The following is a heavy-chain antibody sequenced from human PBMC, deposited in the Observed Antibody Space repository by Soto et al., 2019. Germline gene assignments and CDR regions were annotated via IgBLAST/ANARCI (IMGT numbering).Heavy chain of an antibody. J-gene: IGHJ5*02. CDR3: ARFRWELLSGNWFDP. D-gene: IGHD1-26*01. V-gene: IGHV1-18*01. CDR1: GYTFTSYG. CDR2: ISAYNGNT. Sequence: ASVKVSCKASGYTFTSYGISWVRQAPGQGLEWMGWISAYNGNTNYTQKLQGRVTMTTDTSTSTTYMELRSLRSDDTAVYYCARFRWELLSGNWFDPWGQGTLVTVSS.